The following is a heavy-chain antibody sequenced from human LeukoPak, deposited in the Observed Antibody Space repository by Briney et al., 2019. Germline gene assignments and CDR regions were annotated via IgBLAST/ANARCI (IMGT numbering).Heavy chain of an antibody. J-gene: IGHJ3*01. CDR3: ATRSGHL. Sequence: SETLSLTCTVSGGSISSYYWSWIRHPPGEGLEWIGYIYYSGSTNYNPSLKSRVTISVDTSKNQFSLNLSSVTAADTAVYYCATRSGHLWGQGTMVTVSS. V-gene: IGHV4-59*08. CDR2: IYYSGST. CDR1: GGSISSYY.